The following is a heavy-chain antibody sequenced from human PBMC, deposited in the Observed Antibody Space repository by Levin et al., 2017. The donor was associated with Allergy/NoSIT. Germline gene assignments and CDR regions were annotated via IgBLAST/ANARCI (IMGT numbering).Heavy chain of an antibody. CDR2: ISYSGSA. D-gene: IGHD3-10*01. Sequence: SETLSLTCSVSGASVSRGNYYWSWIRHRPGDGLEWIGFISYSGSAYYNPSLKSRLSVSLDTSKNQFSLKLTSVTVADTAVYYCARDECAWFGECYGMDVWGQGTTVTVSS. V-gene: IGHV4-31*03. CDR3: ARDECAWFGECYGMDV. J-gene: IGHJ6*02. CDR1: GASVSRGNYY.